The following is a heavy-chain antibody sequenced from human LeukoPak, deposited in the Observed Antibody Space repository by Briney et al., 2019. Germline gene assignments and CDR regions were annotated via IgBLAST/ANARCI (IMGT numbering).Heavy chain of an antibody. Sequence: ASVKVSCKASGYTFTSYDINWVRQATGQGLEWMGWMNPNSGNTGYAQKFQGRVTMTRNTSISTAYMELSSLRSEDMAVYYCARGRYGSGSYYSFRGRTDRDYWGQGTLVTVSS. V-gene: IGHV1-8*01. CDR3: ARGRYGSGSYYSFRGRTDRDY. D-gene: IGHD3-10*01. CDR1: GYTFTSYD. J-gene: IGHJ4*02. CDR2: MNPNSGNT.